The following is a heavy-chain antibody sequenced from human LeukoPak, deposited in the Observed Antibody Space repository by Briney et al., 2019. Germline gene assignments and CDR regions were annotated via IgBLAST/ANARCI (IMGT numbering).Heavy chain of an antibody. CDR3: ARGGPRIAAAFKRRFDP. CDR2: VFYNGAT. CDR1: GGSISSSIYY. D-gene: IGHD6-13*01. Sequence: SETLSLTCIVSGGSISSSIYYWAWVRQPPGKGLEWIGTVFYNGATQYSPSLRSRVTISIDTSTNQFSLKLSSVTAADTAVYYCARGGPRIAAAFKRRFDPWGQGTLVTVSS. J-gene: IGHJ5*02. V-gene: IGHV4-39*07.